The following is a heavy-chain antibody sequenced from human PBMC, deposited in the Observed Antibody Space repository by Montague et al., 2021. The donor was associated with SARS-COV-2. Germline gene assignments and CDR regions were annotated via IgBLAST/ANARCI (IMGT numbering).Heavy chain of an antibody. J-gene: IGHJ4*02. D-gene: IGHD3-3*01. V-gene: IGHV4-39*01. CDR3: ARLNFHITIFGVVSSRVFDH. Sequence: ETLSLTCTVSGGSISSSSNYWGWIRQPPGKGLEWIGTFYYSGITYYNPSPKSRVTISVDTSKNQFSLKLSSVTAADTAVYYCARLNFHITIFGVVSSRVFDHWGQGNLVTVSS. CDR1: GGSISSSSNY. CDR2: FYYSGIT.